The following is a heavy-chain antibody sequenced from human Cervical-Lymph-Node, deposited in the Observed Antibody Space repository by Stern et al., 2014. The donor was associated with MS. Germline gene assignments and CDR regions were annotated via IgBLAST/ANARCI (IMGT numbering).Heavy chain of an antibody. D-gene: IGHD5-12*01. V-gene: IGHV5-51*03. CDR2: IFPRDSNT. J-gene: IGHJ4*02. CDR1: GYLFDDYW. Sequence: VQLGQSGAEVKKPGESLKISCEASGYLFDDYWIGWVRQMSGRGLELVAIIFPRDSNTRYSPSVQGQVTISADKSISTAYLQWSSLRARTTAMYYCAKSPATPSGYDRFDYWGQGALVTVSS. CDR3: AKSPATPSGYDRFDY.